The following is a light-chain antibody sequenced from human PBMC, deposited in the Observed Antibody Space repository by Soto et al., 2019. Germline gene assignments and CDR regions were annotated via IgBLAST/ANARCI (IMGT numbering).Light chain of an antibody. J-gene: IGKJ2*01. V-gene: IGKV3-11*01. Sequence: EIVLTQSPVTLSLSPGERATLSCRASQSVSSSLAWYQQKPGQAPRLLIYDTSNRATGIPVRFSGDGFGTDFTLTISSLEPADFAIYYCQQRDTWPHTFGQGTKLEIK. CDR1: QSVSSS. CDR2: DTS. CDR3: QQRDTWPHT.